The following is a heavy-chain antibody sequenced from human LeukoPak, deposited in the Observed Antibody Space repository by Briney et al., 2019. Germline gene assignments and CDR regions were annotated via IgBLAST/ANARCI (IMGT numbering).Heavy chain of an antibody. CDR3: AREGREYTYGYTWFDP. D-gene: IGHD5-18*01. Sequence: ASVKVSCKASGYTFTDYYIHWLRQAPGQGLEWMGWINPNSGATNYAQHFQGRLTMTRDTSITTAYMEVSRLRSDDTAVYYCAREGREYTYGYTWFDPWGQGTLVTVSS. CDR2: INPNSGAT. V-gene: IGHV1-2*02. J-gene: IGHJ5*02. CDR1: GYTFTDYY.